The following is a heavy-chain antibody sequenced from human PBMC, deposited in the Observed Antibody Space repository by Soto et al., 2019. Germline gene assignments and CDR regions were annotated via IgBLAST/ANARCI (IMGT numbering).Heavy chain of an antibody. D-gene: IGHD6-25*01. J-gene: IGHJ4*02. CDR1: TGSISSGNW. CDR2: IYYTGAT. CDR3: ARVFSSGSGWMYYFDF. V-gene: IGHV4-4*02. Sequence: QVQLRESGPGLVEASGTLSLTCEVSTGSISSGNWWSWVRQPPGKGLEWIGEIYYTGATNYNPSLKSRITMTIDKSKDHFSLSLRSATAADTDVYYCARVFSSGSGWMYYFDFWGQGTLVSVSS.